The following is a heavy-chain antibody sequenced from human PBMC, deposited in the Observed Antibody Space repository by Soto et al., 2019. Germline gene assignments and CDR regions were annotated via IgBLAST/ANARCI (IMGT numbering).Heavy chain of an antibody. Sequence: QVQLVESGGGVVQPGRSLRLSCAASGFTFSSYGMHWVRQAPGKGLEWVAVIWYDGSNKYYADSVKGRFTISRDNSKNTLYLQMNSLRAEDTAVYYCARDYDSSGYPRYYFDYWGLGTLVTVSS. V-gene: IGHV3-33*01. D-gene: IGHD3-22*01. CDR2: IWYDGSNK. CDR3: ARDYDSSGYPRYYFDY. CDR1: GFTFSSYG. J-gene: IGHJ4*02.